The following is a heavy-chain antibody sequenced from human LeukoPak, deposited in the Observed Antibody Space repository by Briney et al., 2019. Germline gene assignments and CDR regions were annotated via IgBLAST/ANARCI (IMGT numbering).Heavy chain of an antibody. CDR2: ISGSGGST. CDR3: AKPPRAIVVVTTTFFFDY. V-gene: IGHV3-23*01. J-gene: IGHJ4*02. CDR1: GFTFSSYA. Sequence: GGSLRLSCAASGFTFSSYAMSWVRQAPGKGLEWVSAISGSGGSTYYADSVKGRFTISRDNSKNTLYLQMNSLRAEDTAVYYCAKPPRAIVVVTTTFFFDYWGQGTLVTVSS. D-gene: IGHD3-22*01.